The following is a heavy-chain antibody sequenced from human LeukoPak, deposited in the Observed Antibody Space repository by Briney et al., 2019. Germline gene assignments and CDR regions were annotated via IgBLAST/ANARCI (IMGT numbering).Heavy chain of an antibody. V-gene: IGHV3-66*04. D-gene: IGHD5-18*01. Sequence: GGSLRLSCAASGSTVSSNYISWVRQAPGKGLQWVSIIYSGGSAYYADSVKGRFTISRDNSKNTLYLQMNSLRAEDTAVYYCARHIEDVDTPILHWGQGTLVTVSS. CDR3: ARHIEDVDTPILH. CDR1: GSTVSSNY. CDR2: IYSGGSA. J-gene: IGHJ4*02.